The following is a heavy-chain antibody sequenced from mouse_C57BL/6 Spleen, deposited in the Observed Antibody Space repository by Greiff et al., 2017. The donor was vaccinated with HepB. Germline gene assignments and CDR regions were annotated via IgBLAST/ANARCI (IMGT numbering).Heavy chain of an antibody. Sequence: QVHVKQSGPELVKPGASVKISCKASGYAFSSSWMNWVKQRPGKGLEWIGRIYPGDGDTNYNGKFKGKATLTADKSSSTAYMQLSSLTSEDSAVYFCASPYYGSSYADFDVWGTGTTVTVSS. J-gene: IGHJ1*03. CDR3: ASPYYGSSYADFDV. CDR2: IYPGDGDT. V-gene: IGHV1-82*01. CDR1: GYAFSSSW. D-gene: IGHD1-1*01.